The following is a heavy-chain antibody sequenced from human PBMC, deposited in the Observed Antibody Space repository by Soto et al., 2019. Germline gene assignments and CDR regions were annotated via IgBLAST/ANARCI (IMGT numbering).Heavy chain of an antibody. CDR2: IKEDASEE. V-gene: IGHV3-7*01. CDR3: ATAISSPFSNFDS. Sequence: EVQLVQSGGDLVQPGGSLRLSCVASGFTFSTYWMTWVRQAPGLGLEWVAGIKEDASEEVYVDSVQGRFSISRDSAKNSLYLQLNRLRAEDTAVYYCATAISSPFSNFDSWGQGSLVTVSS. J-gene: IGHJ4*02. D-gene: IGHD2-2*01. CDR1: GFTFSTYW.